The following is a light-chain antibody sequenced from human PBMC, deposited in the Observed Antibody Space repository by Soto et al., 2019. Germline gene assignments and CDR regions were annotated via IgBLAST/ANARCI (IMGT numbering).Light chain of an antibody. CDR3: MQGTHWPIT. Sequence: DVVMTQSPLSLPVTLGQPASISCRSSQSLVYSDGIAYFSWFQQRPGRSPRRLIYKVSNRDSGVPARFSGSGSGTDFALKISRVEAGDVGVYYCMQGTHWPITFGQGTRLEIK. CDR1: QSLVYSDGIAY. J-gene: IGKJ5*01. CDR2: KVS. V-gene: IGKV2-30*01.